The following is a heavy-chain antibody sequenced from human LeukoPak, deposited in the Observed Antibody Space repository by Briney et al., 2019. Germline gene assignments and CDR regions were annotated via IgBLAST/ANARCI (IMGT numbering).Heavy chain of an antibody. CDR3: ARGGYYYGSGSYSYYYYYMDV. Sequence: SETLSLTCAVYGGSFSGYYWSWIRQPPGKGLEWIGEINHSGSTNYNPSLKSRVTISVDTSKNQFSLKLSSVTAADTAVYYCARGGYYYGSGSYSYYYYYMDVWGKGTTVTVSS. CDR2: INHSGST. CDR1: GGSFSGYY. J-gene: IGHJ6*03. D-gene: IGHD3-10*01. V-gene: IGHV4-34*01.